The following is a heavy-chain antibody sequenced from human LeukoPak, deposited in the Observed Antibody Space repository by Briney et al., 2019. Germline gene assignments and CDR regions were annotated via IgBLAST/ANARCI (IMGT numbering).Heavy chain of an antibody. CDR1: GYSISSGYY. CDR2: IYHSGST. V-gene: IGHV4-38-2*02. D-gene: IGHD5-24*01. Sequence: SETLSLTCTVSGYSISSGYYWGWIRQPPGKGLEWIGSIYHSGSTYYNPSLKSRVTTSVDTSKNQFSLKLSSVTAADTAVYYCARVKGWPPGWFGPWGQGTLVTVSS. J-gene: IGHJ5*02. CDR3: ARVKGWPPGWFGP.